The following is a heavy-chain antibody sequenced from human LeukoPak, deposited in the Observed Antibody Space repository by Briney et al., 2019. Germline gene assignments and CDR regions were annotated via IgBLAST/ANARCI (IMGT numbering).Heavy chain of an antibody. D-gene: IGHD6-6*01. CDR3: ARDSTSIAARPYYFDY. V-gene: IGHV3-11*04. CDR2: ISSSGSTI. Sequence: GGSLRLSCAAPGFTFSDYYMSWIRQAPGKGLVWVSYISSSGSTIYYADSVKGRFTISRDNAKNSLYLQMNSLRAEDTAVYYCARDSTSIAARPYYFDYWGQGTLVTVSS. CDR1: GFTFSDYY. J-gene: IGHJ4*02.